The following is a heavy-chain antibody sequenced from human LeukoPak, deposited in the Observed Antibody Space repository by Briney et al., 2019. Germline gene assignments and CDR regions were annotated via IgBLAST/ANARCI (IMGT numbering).Heavy chain of an antibody. CDR3: AVSVEMATIGSYWNWFDP. V-gene: IGHV1-69*13. D-gene: IGHD5-24*01. J-gene: IGHJ5*02. Sequence: ASVKVSCKASGGTFSSYAISWVRQAPGQGLEWMGGIIPIFGTANYAQKFQGRVTITADESTSTAYMELSSLRSEDTAVYYCAVSVEMATIGSYWNWFDPWGQGTPVTVSS. CDR2: IIPIFGTA. CDR1: GGTFSSYA.